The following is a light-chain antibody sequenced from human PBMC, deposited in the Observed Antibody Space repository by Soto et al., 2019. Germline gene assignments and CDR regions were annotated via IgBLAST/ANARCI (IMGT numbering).Light chain of an antibody. V-gene: IGKV3-11*01. CDR3: EQRSNWPPWT. CDR1: QSVSSY. Sequence: EIVLTQSPATLSLSPGERATLSCTASQSVSSYLAWYQQKPGQAPRLLIYDASNRSTGIPARFSGSGSGTDFTLTLGSLETEDFAVYYCEQRSNWPPWTFGQGTKVDIK. J-gene: IGKJ1*01. CDR2: DAS.